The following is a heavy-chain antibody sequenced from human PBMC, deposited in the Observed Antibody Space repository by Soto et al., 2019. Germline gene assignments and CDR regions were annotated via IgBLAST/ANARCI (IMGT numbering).Heavy chain of an antibody. J-gene: IGHJ4*02. CDR3: AKLEQSYSGSDY. V-gene: IGHV3-30*18. Sequence: QVQLVESGGGVVQPGRSLRLSCAASGFTFSSYGMHWVRQAPGKGLEWVAVISYDGSNKYYADSVKGRFTISRDNSKNTLYLQMNSLRAEDTAVYYCAKLEQSYSGSDYWGQGTLVTVSS. D-gene: IGHD1-26*01. CDR1: GFTFSSYG. CDR2: ISYDGSNK.